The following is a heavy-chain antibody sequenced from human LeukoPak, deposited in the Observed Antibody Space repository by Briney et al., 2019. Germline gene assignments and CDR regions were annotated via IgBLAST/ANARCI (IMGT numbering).Heavy chain of an antibody. CDR2: ISSSSSYI. CDR3: ARDYGDCWSLDY. Sequence: GGSLRLSCAASGFTFSSYSMNWVRQAPGKGLEWVSSISSSSSYIYYADSVKGRFTISRDNAKNSLYLQMNSLRAEDTAVYYCARDYGDCWSLDYWGQGTLVTVSS. D-gene: IGHD2-21*02. V-gene: IGHV3-21*01. CDR1: GFTFSSYS. J-gene: IGHJ4*02.